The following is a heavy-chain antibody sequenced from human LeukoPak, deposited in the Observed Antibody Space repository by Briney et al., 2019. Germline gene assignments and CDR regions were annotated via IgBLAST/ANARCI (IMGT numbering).Heavy chain of an antibody. V-gene: IGHV4-4*07. CDR2: IYASGST. Sequence: SETLSLTCNVSGDSLSSHYWSWIRQPAGKGLEWIGRIYASGSTNYNLSLKSRVTMSVDTSKNQFSLKLTSVTAADTAVYYCAREAPTMTRGIDCWGQGTLVTVSS. J-gene: IGHJ4*02. D-gene: IGHD4-17*01. CDR3: AREAPTMTRGIDC. CDR1: GDSLSSHY.